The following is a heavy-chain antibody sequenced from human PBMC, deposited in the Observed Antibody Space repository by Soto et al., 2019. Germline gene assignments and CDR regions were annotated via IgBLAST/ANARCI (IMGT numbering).Heavy chain of an antibody. V-gene: IGHV1-2*02. J-gene: IGHJ6*02. CDR3: AIDFNYYGSGSSYDYYGMDV. Sequence: QVQLVQSGAEVKKPGASVKVSCKASGYTFTGYYMHWVRQAPGQGLEWMGWINPNSGGTNYAQKFQGRVTMSRDTSISTAYMELSRLRSDDTAVYYCAIDFNYYGSGSSYDYYGMDVWGQGTTVTVSS. CDR2: INPNSGGT. CDR1: GYTFTGYY. D-gene: IGHD3-10*01.